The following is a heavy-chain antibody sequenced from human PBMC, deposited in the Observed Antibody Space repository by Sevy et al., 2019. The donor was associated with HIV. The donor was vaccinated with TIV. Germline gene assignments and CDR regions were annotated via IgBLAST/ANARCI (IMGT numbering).Heavy chain of an antibody. V-gene: IGHV3-23*01. J-gene: IGHJ6*02. CDR1: GFIFSNYA. Sequence: GGSLRLSCATSGFIFSNYAMSWVRQAPGKGLEWVSDISGSGGTTYYADAVRGRFTISRDNSKNTLYLQMDSLRAEDTAVYYCANGYNYYYYGMDVWGQGTTVTVSS. CDR3: ANGYNYYYYGMDV. D-gene: IGHD5-12*01. CDR2: ISGSGGTT.